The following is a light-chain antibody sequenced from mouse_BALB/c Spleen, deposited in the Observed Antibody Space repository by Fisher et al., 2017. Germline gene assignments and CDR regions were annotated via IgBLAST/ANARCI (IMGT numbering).Light chain of an antibody. CDR2: LVS. J-gene: IGKJ5*01. V-gene: IGKV1-135*01. CDR3: SQSTHVPLT. CDR1: QSLLDSDGKTY. Sequence: DIVMTQSPLTLSVTIGQPAPISCKSSQSLLDSDGKTYLNWLLQRPGQSPKRLIYLVSKLDSGVPDRFTGSGSGTDFTLKISRVEAEDLGVYFCSQSTHVPLTFGAGTKLELK.